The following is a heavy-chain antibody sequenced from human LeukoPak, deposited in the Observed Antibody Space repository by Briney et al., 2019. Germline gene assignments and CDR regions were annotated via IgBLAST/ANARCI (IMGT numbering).Heavy chain of an antibody. CDR1: GGSISRHY. D-gene: IGHD6-13*01. CDR2: IRGSDDST. J-gene: IGHJ4*02. Sequence: ETLSLTCTVSGGSISRHYWSWIRQPPGKGLEWVSTIRGSDDSTYYADSVKGRFTISRDNSKNTLYLQMNSLRAEDTAIYYCAKDTGPAAGITADYWGQGTLVTVSS. V-gene: IGHV3-23*01. CDR3: AKDTGPAAGITADY.